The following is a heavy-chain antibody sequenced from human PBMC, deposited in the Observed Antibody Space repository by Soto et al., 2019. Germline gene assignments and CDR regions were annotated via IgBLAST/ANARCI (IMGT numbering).Heavy chain of an antibody. V-gene: IGHV3-30-3*01. CDR2: ISYDGSSK. J-gene: IGHJ4*02. CDR1: GFTFSSYA. D-gene: IGHD2-15*01. CDR3: AKAGGLLLDY. Sequence: QVQLVESGGGVVQPGRSLRLSCAASGFTFSSYAMHWVRQAPGKGLEWVAVISYDGSSKFYADSVKGRFTISRDTSKNTLYRQMSSLRAEDTAVYYCAKAGGLLLDYWGQGTLVTVSS.